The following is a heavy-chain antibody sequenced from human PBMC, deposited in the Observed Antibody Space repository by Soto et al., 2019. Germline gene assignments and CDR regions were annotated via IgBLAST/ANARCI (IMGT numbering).Heavy chain of an antibody. CDR2: ISYDGSNK. CDR3: AKGSYDILTGPGGDY. J-gene: IGHJ4*02. V-gene: IGHV3-30*18. D-gene: IGHD3-9*01. Sequence: PGGSLRLSCAASGFTFSSYGMHWVRQAPGKGLEWVAVISYDGSNKYYADSVKGRFTISRDNSKNTLYLQMNSLRAEDTAVYYCAKGSYDILTGPGGDYWGQGTLVTVSS. CDR1: GFTFSSYG.